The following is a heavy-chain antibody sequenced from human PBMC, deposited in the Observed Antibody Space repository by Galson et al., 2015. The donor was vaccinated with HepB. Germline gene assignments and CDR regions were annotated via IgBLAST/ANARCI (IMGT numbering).Heavy chain of an antibody. V-gene: IGHV3-11*04. J-gene: IGHJ3*02. CDR1: GFTFSDYY. CDR2: ISGSGSTI. Sequence: SLRLSCAASGFTFSDYYMSWIRQAPGKGLEWVSYISGSGSTIYYADSVKGRFTISRDNAKNSLYLQMNSLRAEDTAVYHCARAVVPAISGTTLTAFDIWGQGTMVTVSS. CDR3: ARAVVPAISGTTLTAFDI. D-gene: IGHD1-14*01.